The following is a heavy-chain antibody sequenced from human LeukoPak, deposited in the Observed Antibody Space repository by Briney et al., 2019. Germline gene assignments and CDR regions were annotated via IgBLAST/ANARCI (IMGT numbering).Heavy chain of an antibody. V-gene: IGHV4-59*01. CDR1: GGSISTSY. J-gene: IGHJ4*02. Sequence: PSETLSLTCTVSGGSISTSYSSWIRQPPGKGLEWIGYIYYSGSTNYNPSLTSRVTISVDTSKNQSSMKLSSVTAADTAVYYCARGGHGPYDCWGQGTLVTVSS. CDR2: IYYSGST. D-gene: IGHD3-16*01. CDR3: ARGGHGPYDC.